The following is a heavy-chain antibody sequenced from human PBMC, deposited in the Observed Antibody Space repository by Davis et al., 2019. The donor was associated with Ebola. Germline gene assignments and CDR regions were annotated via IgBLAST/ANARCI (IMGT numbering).Heavy chain of an antibody. CDR2: VSYDRSSK. Sequence: GGSLRLSCAASGFTFSSYGMHWVRQAPGKGLEWVAVVSYDRSSKYYADSVKGRFTISRDNSKNTGFLQMNSLRGADTAVYYCARDPSPYSGTYYSTFDIWGQGTMVTVSS. CDR3: ARDPSPYSGTYYSTFDI. CDR1: GFTFSSYG. V-gene: IGHV3-30*19. D-gene: IGHD1-26*01. J-gene: IGHJ3*02.